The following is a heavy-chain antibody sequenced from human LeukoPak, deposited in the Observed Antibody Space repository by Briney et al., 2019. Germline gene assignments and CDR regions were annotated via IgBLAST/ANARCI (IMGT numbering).Heavy chain of an antibody. V-gene: IGHV4-59*01. CDR1: GGSITSYY. CDR3: ARATAGTEYYFDF. J-gene: IGHJ4*02. D-gene: IGHD6-13*01. CDR2: IHHSGST. Sequence: SETLSLTCTVSGGSITSYYWSWIRQPPGKGLEWIGYIHHSGSTNHNPSLRSRVTISVDTSRNQLSLELSPVTAADTAVYYCARATAGTEYYFDFWGQGALVSVSS.